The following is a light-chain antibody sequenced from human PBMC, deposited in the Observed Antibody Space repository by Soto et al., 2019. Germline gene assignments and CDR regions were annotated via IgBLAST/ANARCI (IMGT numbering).Light chain of an antibody. J-gene: IGLJ1*01. V-gene: IGLV1-44*01. CDR2: RNN. CDR1: SSNIGTNT. CDR3: AGWDESLNAYV. Sequence: QSVLTQPPSLSGTPGRRVTISCSGRSSNIGTNTVSWYQQLPGTAPKLLIHRNNKRPSGVPDRFSRSNSGNSSSLAITGLQSEDEADHYCAGWDESLNAYVFGSGTKVTVL.